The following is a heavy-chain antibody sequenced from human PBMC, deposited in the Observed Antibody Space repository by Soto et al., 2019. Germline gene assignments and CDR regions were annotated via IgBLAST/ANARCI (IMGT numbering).Heavy chain of an antibody. V-gene: IGHV3-23*01. CDR1: GFILNNYA. CDR3: VKRGRNWGAFDF. CDR2: IGGTDGDSDGVP. J-gene: IGHJ3*01. Sequence: VQLLEFGGDLVQPGGSLRPSCVASGFILNNYAMSWVRQAPGKGLEWVSTIGGTDGDSDGVPWYEDSVKGRFTISRDSSANTLFLHMDNLRAEDSALYYCVKRGRNWGAFDFWGQGTTVVVSS. D-gene: IGHD7-27*01.